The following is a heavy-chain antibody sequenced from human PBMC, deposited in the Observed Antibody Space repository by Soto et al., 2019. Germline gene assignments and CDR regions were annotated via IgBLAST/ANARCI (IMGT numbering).Heavy chain of an antibody. CDR1: GGSINNRTYY. J-gene: IGHJ4*02. V-gene: IGHV4-39*01. D-gene: IGHD3-22*01. CDR3: ARQQYYDSRGLFDY. CDR2: ISYSGRT. Sequence: SETLSLTCTVSGGSINNRTYYWGWIRQPPGKGLEWIGSISYSGRTYDNPSLKSRVTISSDTSNNQFSLKLSSVTAADTAVYYCARQQYYDSRGLFDYWGQGTLVTVSS.